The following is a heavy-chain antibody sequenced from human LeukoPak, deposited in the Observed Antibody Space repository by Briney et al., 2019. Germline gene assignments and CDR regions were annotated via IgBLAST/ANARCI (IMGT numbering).Heavy chain of an antibody. D-gene: IGHD1-14*01. CDR1: GGSISSISYY. Sequence: SETLSLTCTVSGGSISSISYYWGWIRQPPGKGLEWIASIYYSGSTYYNPSLKSRVTISVDTSKSQFSLKVSSVTAADTAVYYCAKGTHHWDFNLWGRGTLVTVSS. CDR2: IYYSGST. J-gene: IGHJ2*01. V-gene: IGHV4-39*07. CDR3: AKGTHHWDFNL.